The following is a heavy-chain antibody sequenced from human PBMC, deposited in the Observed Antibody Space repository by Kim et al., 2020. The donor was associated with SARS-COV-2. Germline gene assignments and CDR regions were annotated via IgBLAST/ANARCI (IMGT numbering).Heavy chain of an antibody. CDR3: AKDVGGLLWFGEYDY. CDR2: ISGSGGST. D-gene: IGHD3-10*01. J-gene: IGHJ4*02. V-gene: IGHV3-23*01. CDR1: GFTFSSYA. Sequence: GGSLRLSCAASGFTFSSYAMSWVRQAPGKGLEWVSAISGSGGSTYYADSVKGRFTISRDNSKNTLYLQMNSLRAEDTAVYYCAKDVGGLLWFGEYDYWGQGTLVTVSS.